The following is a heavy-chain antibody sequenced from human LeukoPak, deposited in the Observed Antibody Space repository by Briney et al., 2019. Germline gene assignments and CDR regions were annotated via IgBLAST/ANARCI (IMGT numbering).Heavy chain of an antibody. CDR2: ISSSSSYI. Sequence: GGSLRLSCAASGFTFSDYTMNWVRQAPGKGLEWVSSISSSSSYIYYADSVKGRFTISRDNAKNSLYPEMNNQRAEDTAVYYCARLQSPYGDYDGLKAFDIWGQGTMVTVSS. J-gene: IGHJ3*02. CDR3: ARLQSPYGDYDGLKAFDI. V-gene: IGHV3-21*01. CDR1: GFTFSDYT. D-gene: IGHD4-17*01.